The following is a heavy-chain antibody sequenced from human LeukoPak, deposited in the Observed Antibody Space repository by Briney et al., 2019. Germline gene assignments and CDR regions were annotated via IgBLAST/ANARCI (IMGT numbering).Heavy chain of an antibody. CDR1: GFSFNSYA. CDR2: ISAGGGDT. D-gene: IGHD3-16*01. CDR3: AKDLRSSPWSPLGGDC. Sequence: GGSLRLSCAASGFSFNSYAMSWVRQAPGKGLEWVSSISAGGGDTYYADSVKGRFTVSRDGPKNTLYLQMNSLRVEDTALYFCAKDLRSSPWSPLGGDCWGQGTLVTVSS. V-gene: IGHV3-23*01. J-gene: IGHJ4*02.